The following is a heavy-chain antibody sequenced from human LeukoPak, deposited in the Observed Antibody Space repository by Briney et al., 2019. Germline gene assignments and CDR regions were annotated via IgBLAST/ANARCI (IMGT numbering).Heavy chain of an antibody. CDR1: GDSMSGYY. CDR2: VYSSGST. V-gene: IGHV4-4*07. D-gene: IGHD3-22*01. CDR3: ARCDDSRGYQLDY. Sequence: SETLSLTCTVSGDSMSGYYWTWIRQPAGKGLEWIGRVYSSGSTHYNPSLKSRVTMSVDTSKNQFSLRLNSVTAADTAVYYCARCDDSRGYQLDYWGQGTLVTVSS. J-gene: IGHJ4*02.